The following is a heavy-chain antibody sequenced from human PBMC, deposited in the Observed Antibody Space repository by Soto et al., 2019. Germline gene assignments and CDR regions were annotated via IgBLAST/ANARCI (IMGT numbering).Heavy chain of an antibody. D-gene: IGHD2-2*01. V-gene: IGHV4-39*07. Sequence: RTCTVSGGSISSSSYYWGWIRQPPGKALDWIGSIYYSGSTSYNPSLKSRVTISVDTSKNQFSLKLSSVTAADTAVYYCARDPSRYCSSTSCYYMDVWRQGT. CDR2: IYYSGST. J-gene: IGHJ6*02. CDR1: GGSISSSSYY. CDR3: ARDPSRYCSSTSCYYMDV.